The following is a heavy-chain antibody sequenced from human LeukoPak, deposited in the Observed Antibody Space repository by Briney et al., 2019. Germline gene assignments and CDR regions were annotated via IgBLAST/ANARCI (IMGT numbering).Heavy chain of an antibody. D-gene: IGHD6-13*01. CDR1: GFTVSSNY. CDR2: IYSGGST. Sequence: GGSLRLSCAASGFTVSSNYMSWVRQAPGKGLEWVSVIYSGGSTYYADSVKGRFTISRDNSKNTLYLQMNSLRAEDTAVYYCARCPTIAAAGLYYLDYWGQGTLVTVSS. J-gene: IGHJ4*02. CDR3: ARCPTIAAAGLYYLDY. V-gene: IGHV3-66*02.